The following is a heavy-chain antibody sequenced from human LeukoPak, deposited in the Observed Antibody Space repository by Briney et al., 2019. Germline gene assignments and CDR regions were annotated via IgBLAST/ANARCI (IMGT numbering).Heavy chain of an antibody. V-gene: IGHV3-21*01. CDR1: GFAFSSYS. CDR3: ARDLATRQRTGLHDS. Sequence: GGSLRLSCAASGFAFSSYSMNWVRQAPGKGLEWVSSISSSSSYIYYADSVKGRFTISRDNSRNTLYLQMNSLRAEDTAVYYCARDLATRQRTGLHDSWGQGALVTVSS. D-gene: IGHD3-3*02. CDR2: ISSSSSYI. J-gene: IGHJ4*02.